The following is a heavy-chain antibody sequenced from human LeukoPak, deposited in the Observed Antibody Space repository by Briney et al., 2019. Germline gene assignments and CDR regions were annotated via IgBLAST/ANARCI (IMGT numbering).Heavy chain of an antibody. CDR2: IWYDGSNK. J-gene: IGHJ5*02. V-gene: IGHV3-33*06. CDR1: GFTFSNYG. D-gene: IGHD4-17*01. CDR3: AKGGDYGFGGGDWFDP. Sequence: GGSLRLSCAASGFTFSNYGMHWVRQAPGKGLEWVAVIWYDGSNKYYADSVKGRFTISRDNSKNTLYLQMNSLRAEDTAVYYCAKGGDYGFGGGDWFDPWGQGTLVTVSS.